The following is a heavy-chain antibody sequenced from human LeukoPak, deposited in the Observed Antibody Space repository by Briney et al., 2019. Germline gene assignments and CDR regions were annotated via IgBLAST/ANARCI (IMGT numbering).Heavy chain of an antibody. J-gene: IGHJ5*02. CDR3: ARDVGVGRRVDP. CDR1: RYTFTSYY. CDR2: INPSGGST. D-gene: IGHD3-10*01. Sequence: ASVKVSCKASRYTFTSYYMHWVRQAPGQGLEWMGIINPSGGSTSYAQKFQGRVTMTRDMSTSTVYMELSSLRSEDTAVYYCARDVGVGRRVDPWGQGTLVTVSS. V-gene: IGHV1-46*01.